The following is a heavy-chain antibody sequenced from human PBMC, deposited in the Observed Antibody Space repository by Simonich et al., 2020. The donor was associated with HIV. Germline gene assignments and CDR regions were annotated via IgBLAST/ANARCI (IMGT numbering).Heavy chain of an antibody. CDR2: INDYGNT. CDR1: RFTFSSQW. D-gene: IGHD3-10*01. J-gene: IGHJ5*02. CDR3: VREALVRGVSSKGGFDP. V-gene: IGHV3-74*01. Sequence: EVQLVESGGGLVQSGGSLRLSCGASRFTFSSQWMHWVRQVPGQGLLWVQLINDYGNTAYADSVNGRFTIARENAKNTLYLQMNSLRVEDTAVYYCVREALVRGVSSKGGFDPWGQGTLVTVSS.